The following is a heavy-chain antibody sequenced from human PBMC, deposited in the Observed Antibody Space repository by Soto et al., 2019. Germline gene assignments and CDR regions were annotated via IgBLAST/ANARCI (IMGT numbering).Heavy chain of an antibody. CDR1: GYTFTTYG. J-gene: IGHJ6*02. V-gene: IGHV1-18*01. CDR2: ISGYNGHT. D-gene: IGHD3-16*01. CDR3: AREGEMPYYYYGLDV. Sequence: QVQLVQSGAEVRKPGASVKVSGKASGYTFTTYGISWVRQAPGKGLEWMGWISGYNGHTKYAQKFQGRVTMTTDTSTSTVYMDLRSLRSDDTAVYYCAREGEMPYYYYGLDVWGQGTTVTVSS.